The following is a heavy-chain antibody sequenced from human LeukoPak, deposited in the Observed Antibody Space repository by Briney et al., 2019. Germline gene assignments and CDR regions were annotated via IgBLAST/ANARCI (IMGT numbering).Heavy chain of an antibody. D-gene: IGHD6-19*01. CDR2: INHSGST. V-gene: IGHV4-34*01. Sequence: SETLSLTCAVYGGSFSGYYWSWIRQPPGKGLGWIGEINHSGSTNYNPFLKSRVTISVDTSKNQFSLKLSSVTAADTAVYYCARGNIAVAGGNWFDPWGQGTLVTVSS. CDR3: ARGNIAVAGGNWFDP. J-gene: IGHJ5*02. CDR1: GGSFSGYY.